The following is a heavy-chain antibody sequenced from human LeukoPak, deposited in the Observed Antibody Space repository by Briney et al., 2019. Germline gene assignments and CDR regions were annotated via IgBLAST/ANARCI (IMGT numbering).Heavy chain of an antibody. J-gene: IGHJ4*02. CDR3: ARLRGAMTPVTSDFDY. Sequence: SSETLSLTCPVSGGSISGSSYYWAWVRQPPGKGLEWVGSGFYSGSAYSNPSLKSRVTISVDTSRNQFSLNLSSVTAADTAVYYCARLRGAMTPVTSDFDYWGQGTLVTVSS. CDR1: GGSISGSSYY. D-gene: IGHD4-17*01. V-gene: IGHV4-39*01. CDR2: GFYSGSA.